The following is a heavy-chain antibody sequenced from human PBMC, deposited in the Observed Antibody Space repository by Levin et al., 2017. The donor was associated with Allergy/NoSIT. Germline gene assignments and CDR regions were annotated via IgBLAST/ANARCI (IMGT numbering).Heavy chain of an antibody. CDR2: ISGSGGST. Sequence: PGGSLRLSCAASGFTFSSYAMSWVRQAPGKGLEWVSAISGSGGSTYYADSVKGRFTISRDNSKNTLYLQMNSLRAEDTAVYYCAKHRLVTHPGSWSWGDAFDSWGQGTMVTVSS. V-gene: IGHV3-23*01. D-gene: IGHD3-9*01. CDR1: GFTFSSYA. J-gene: IGHJ3*02. CDR3: AKHRLVTHPGSWSWGDAFDS.